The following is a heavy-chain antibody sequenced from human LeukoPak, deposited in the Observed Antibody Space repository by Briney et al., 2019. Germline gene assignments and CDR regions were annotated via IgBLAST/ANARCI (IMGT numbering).Heavy chain of an antibody. CDR1: GYTFTSYG. J-gene: IGHJ5*02. CDR3: ARIVLGQRPVDP. CDR2: ISAYNGNT. Sequence: ASVKASCKASGYTFTSYGISWVRQAPGQGLEWMGWISAYNGNTNYAQKLQGRVTMTTDTSTSTAYMELRSLRSDDTAVYYCARIVLGQRPVDPWGQGTLVTVSS. D-gene: IGHD3-3*02. V-gene: IGHV1-18*01.